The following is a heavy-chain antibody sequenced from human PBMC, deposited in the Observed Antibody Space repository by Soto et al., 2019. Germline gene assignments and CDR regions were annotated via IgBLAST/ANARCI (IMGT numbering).Heavy chain of an antibody. J-gene: IGHJ4*02. D-gene: IGHD2-21*02. V-gene: IGHV1-46*04. CDR3: ARQYCGGDCHYDY. Sequence: ASVKVSCKASGYTFTSYYMHWVRQAPGQGLEWMGIINPSGGFTSYAQKLQGRVTMTRDTSTSTVYMELSSLRSEDTAVYYCARQYCGGDCHYDYWGQGTLVTVSS. CDR1: GYTFTSYY. CDR2: INPSGGFT.